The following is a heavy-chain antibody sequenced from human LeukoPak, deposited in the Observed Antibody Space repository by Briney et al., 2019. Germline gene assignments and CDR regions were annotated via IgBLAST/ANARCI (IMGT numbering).Heavy chain of an antibody. Sequence: PGGSLRLSCAASGFTFSSYAMHWVRQAPGKGLEWVAVISYDGSNKYYADSVKGRFTISRDNSKNTLYLQMNSLRSEDTAVYYCARGRVNYMDVWGKGTTVTVS. CDR3: ARGRVNYMDV. J-gene: IGHJ6*03. CDR1: GFTFSSYA. V-gene: IGHV3-30-3*01. D-gene: IGHD4-23*01. CDR2: ISYDGSNK.